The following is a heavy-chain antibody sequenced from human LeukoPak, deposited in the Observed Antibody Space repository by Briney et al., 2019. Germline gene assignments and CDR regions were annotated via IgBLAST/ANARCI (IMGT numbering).Heavy chain of an antibody. D-gene: IGHD6-6*01. CDR1: GGTFSSYA. CDR2: IIPIFGTA. CDR3: ARDWGSRGYSSSSPFDY. J-gene: IGHJ4*02. V-gene: IGHV1-69*13. Sequence: SVKVSCKASGGTFSSYAISWVRQAPGQGLEWMGGIIPIFGTANYAQKFQGRVTITADESTSTAYMELSSLRSEDTAVYYCARDWGSRGYSSSSPFDYWGQGTLVTVSS.